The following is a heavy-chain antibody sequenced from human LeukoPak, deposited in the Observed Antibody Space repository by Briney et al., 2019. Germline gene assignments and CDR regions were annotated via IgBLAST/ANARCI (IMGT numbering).Heavy chain of an antibody. CDR1: GFTFSNYP. Sequence: GGSLRLSCAASGFTFSNYPMSWVRQAPGKGLEWVSSIGGSAGDTYYEDSVKGRFTISRDNSKNTLYLQMNSLRAEDTAIYYCAHLSDEDLVHYWGQGTLVTVSS. CDR3: AHLSDEDLVHY. J-gene: IGHJ4*02. D-gene: IGHD3-10*01. CDR2: IGGSAGDT. V-gene: IGHV3-23*01.